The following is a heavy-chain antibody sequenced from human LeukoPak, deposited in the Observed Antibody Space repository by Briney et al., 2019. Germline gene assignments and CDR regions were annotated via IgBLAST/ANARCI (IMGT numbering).Heavy chain of an antibody. Sequence: PGGSLRLSCAASGFTFSSYEMNWVRQAPGKGLEWVSYISTSGSTMYYADSVKGRFTISRDNAKNSLYLQMHSLRAEDTAVYYCTRDSPYPIAVASFDYWGQGTLVTVSS. CDR2: ISTSGSTM. CDR3: TRDSPYPIAVASFDY. V-gene: IGHV3-48*03. J-gene: IGHJ4*02. CDR1: GFTFSSYE. D-gene: IGHD6-19*01.